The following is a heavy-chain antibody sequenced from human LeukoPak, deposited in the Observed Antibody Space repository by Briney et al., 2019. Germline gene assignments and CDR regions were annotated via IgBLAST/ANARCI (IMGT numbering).Heavy chain of an antibody. CDR2: IIPIFGTA. CDR3: ARVFARSGEISGSYFYY. J-gene: IGHJ4*02. CDR1: GGTFSSYA. Sequence: ASVKVPCKASGGTFSSYAISWVRQAPGQGLEWMGRIIPIFGTANYAQKFQGRVTITTDESTSTAYMELSSLRSEDTAVYYCARVFARSGEISGSYFYYWGQGTLVTVSS. V-gene: IGHV1-69*05. D-gene: IGHD1-26*01.